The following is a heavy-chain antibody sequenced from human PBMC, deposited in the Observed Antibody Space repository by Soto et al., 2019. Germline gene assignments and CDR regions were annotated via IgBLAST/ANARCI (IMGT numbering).Heavy chain of an antibody. Sequence: QVQLRQSGPGLVRPSQTLSLTCAISGDSVSSNSAAWNWIRQSPSRGLEWLGRTYYRSKWYNDYAVSVKNRITINPDTSGNRFSLHLNSVTPEDTAVYYCAGDPGRIVHTLDNWFDPWGQGTLVIVSS. J-gene: IGHJ5*02. CDR1: GDSVSSNSAA. CDR2: TYYRSKWYN. D-gene: IGHD1-26*01. CDR3: AGDPGRIVHTLDNWFDP. V-gene: IGHV6-1*01.